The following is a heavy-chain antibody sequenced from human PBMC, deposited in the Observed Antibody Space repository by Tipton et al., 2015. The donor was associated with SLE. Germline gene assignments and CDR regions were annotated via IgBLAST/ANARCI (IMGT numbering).Heavy chain of an antibody. D-gene: IGHD3-16*01. CDR3: ARGDSADL. Sequence: TLSLTCTVSGGSISSDDYYWTWIRQHPGKGLEWIGFIHYTGITNYSPSLKSRVSTSVDTSKNQFSLKLTSVTAADTAFYYCARGDSADLWGRGTLVTVSS. V-gene: IGHV4-61*08. CDR2: IHYTGIT. CDR1: GGSISSDDYY. J-gene: IGHJ2*01.